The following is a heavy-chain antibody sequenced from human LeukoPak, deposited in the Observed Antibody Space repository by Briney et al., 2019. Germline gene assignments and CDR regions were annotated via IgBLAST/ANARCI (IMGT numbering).Heavy chain of an antibody. Sequence: TGGSLRLSCAASGFAVNDNYMGWVRQAPGKGLEWVSLIYSGGDTYYADSVKGRFTISRDNSKNMFYLQMNSLRPDDTATYYCARAILLTGSEYYFDSWGQGTPVTVSS. CDR2: IYSGGDT. CDR3: ARAILLTGSEYYFDS. J-gene: IGHJ4*02. V-gene: IGHV3-53*01. CDR1: GFAVNDNY. D-gene: IGHD3-9*01.